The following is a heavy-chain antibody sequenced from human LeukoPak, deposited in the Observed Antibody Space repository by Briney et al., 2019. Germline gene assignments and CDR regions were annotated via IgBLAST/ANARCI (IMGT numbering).Heavy chain of an antibody. Sequence: ASVKVSCKASGYTFTSYAMHWVRQAPGQRLEWMGWINAGNGNTKYSQKFQGRVIITRDTSASTAYMELSSLRSEDTAVYYCARGPTAMVTDYWGQGTLVTVSS. D-gene: IGHD5-18*01. CDR1: GYTFTSYA. V-gene: IGHV1-3*01. CDR3: ARGPTAMVTDY. CDR2: INAGNGNT. J-gene: IGHJ4*02.